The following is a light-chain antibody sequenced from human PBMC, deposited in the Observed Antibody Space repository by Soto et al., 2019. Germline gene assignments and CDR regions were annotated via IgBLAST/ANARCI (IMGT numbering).Light chain of an antibody. Sequence: QSALTQPASVSGSPGQSITISCTGTSSDVGGYNYVSWYQQHPGKAPKRMIYDVSNRPSGVSNRFSGSKSGNTASLTISGLQAEDEADYYCSSYTSSSVVFGGGTQLTVL. CDR3: SSYTSSSVV. J-gene: IGLJ2*01. CDR2: DVS. CDR1: SSDVGGYNY. V-gene: IGLV2-14*01.